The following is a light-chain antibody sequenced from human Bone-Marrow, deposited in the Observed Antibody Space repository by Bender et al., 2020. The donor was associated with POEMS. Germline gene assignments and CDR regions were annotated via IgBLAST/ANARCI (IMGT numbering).Light chain of an antibody. Sequence: SYEVTQPPSVSVSLGQTASITCSGDDLGDKYVVWYQQKPGQSPVLFIYQDTKRPSGIPERFSGSNSGNTATLTISGTQAVDEDDYYCQAWDPYSVVFGGGTKLTVL. CDR3: QAWDPYSVV. V-gene: IGLV3-1*01. J-gene: IGLJ2*01. CDR2: QDT. CDR1: DLGDKY.